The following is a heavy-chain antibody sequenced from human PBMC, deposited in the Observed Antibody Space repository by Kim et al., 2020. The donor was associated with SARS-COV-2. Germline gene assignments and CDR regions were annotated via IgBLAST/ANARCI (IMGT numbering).Heavy chain of an antibody. Sequence: NPSLKGRVTITVDKSKNQFSLKLSSVTAADTAVYYCARVRYSSSWYLDYWGQGTLVTVSS. D-gene: IGHD6-13*01. CDR3: ARVRYSSSWYLDY. V-gene: IGHV4-4*02. J-gene: IGHJ4*02.